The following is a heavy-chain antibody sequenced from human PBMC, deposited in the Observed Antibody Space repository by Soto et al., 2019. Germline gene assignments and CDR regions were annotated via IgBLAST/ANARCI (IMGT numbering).Heavy chain of an antibody. Sequence: QVQLQESGPGILKPSETLSLTCVVSGDSISRYYWSWLRQPPGKALEWIGLIDYSGSANYNPSLKSRVTTSVDTSKNLFSVKLTSVTAADTAVYFWARATSYTDSGFDSWGQGTLVTVSS. V-gene: IGHV4-59*01. CDR3: ARATSYTDSGFDS. CDR1: GDSISRYY. J-gene: IGHJ4*02. D-gene: IGHD6-25*01. CDR2: IDYSGSA.